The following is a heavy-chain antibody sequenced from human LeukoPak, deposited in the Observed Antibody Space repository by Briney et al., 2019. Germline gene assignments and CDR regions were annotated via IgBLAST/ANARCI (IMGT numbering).Heavy chain of an antibody. D-gene: IGHD6-19*01. Sequence: GGSLRLSCAASRFTFSSYAMHWVRQAPGKGLEWVAVISYDGSNKYYADSVKGRFTISRDNSKNTLYLQMNSLRAEDTAVYYCARDRSGWFDAFDIWGQGTMVTVSS. CDR1: RFTFSSYA. J-gene: IGHJ3*02. CDR2: ISYDGSNK. CDR3: ARDRSGWFDAFDI. V-gene: IGHV3-30*04.